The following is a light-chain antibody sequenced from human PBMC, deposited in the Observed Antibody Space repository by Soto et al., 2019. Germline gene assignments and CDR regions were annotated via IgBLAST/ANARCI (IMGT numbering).Light chain of an antibody. CDR2: AAS. CDR3: QKYNSAPL. CDR1: QGISNY. J-gene: IGKJ4*02. Sequence: DIQMTQSPSSLSASVGDRVTITCRASQGISNYLAWYQQKPGKVPKLLIYAASTLQSGVPSRFSGSASGTDFTHTSSSLQPEDVANYYCQKYNSAPLFGGGTKVEIK. V-gene: IGKV1-27*01.